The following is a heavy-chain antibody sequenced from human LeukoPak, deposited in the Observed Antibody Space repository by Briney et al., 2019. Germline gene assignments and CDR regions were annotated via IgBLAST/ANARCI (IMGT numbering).Heavy chain of an antibody. J-gene: IGHJ4*02. Sequence: PSETLSLTCTVSGASITTYYWSWIRQPPGKGLEWIGYVYYSGSTNYNPSLRSRVSMSVDTSKNQFSLKLSSVTAADTAVYYCARVSGSVNTVTTFDYWGQGTLVTVSS. D-gene: IGHD4-17*01. V-gene: IGHV4-59*12. CDR2: VYYSGST. CDR3: ARVSGSVNTVTTFDY. CDR1: GASITTYY.